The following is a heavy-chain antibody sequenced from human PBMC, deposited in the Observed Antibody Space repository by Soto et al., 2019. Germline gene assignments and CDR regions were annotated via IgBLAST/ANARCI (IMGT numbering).Heavy chain of an antibody. J-gene: IGHJ4*02. CDR3: ALSYTCFCRPTTCPGDFDS. CDR2: INPANANT. Sequence: QVQLVQSGSELKKPGASVRISCKVAGYTYISYVMHWVRQAPGRGLEWMGWINPANANTEYSETLQGKVTITWETSATTAYLEMSSLRSEDTAVYYCALSYTCFCRPTTCPGDFDSWGQGTLVTVSS. V-gene: IGHV1-3*01. D-gene: IGHD2-2*01. CDR1: GYTYISYV.